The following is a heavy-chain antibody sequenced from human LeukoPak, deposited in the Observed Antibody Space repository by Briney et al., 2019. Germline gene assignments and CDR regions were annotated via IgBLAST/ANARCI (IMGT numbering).Heavy chain of an antibody. V-gene: IGHV4-38-2*02. Sequence: NPSETLSLTCTVSGYSISSGYYWAWIRQPPGKGLEWIGSIYYSGNTYYNPSLKSRVTISLDTSKNQFSLKLSSVTAADTAVYYCARSFQGDSSGYYYADAFDIWGQGTMVTVSS. CDR3: ARSFQGDSSGYYYADAFDI. D-gene: IGHD3-22*01. J-gene: IGHJ3*02. CDR1: GYSISSGYY. CDR2: IYYSGNT.